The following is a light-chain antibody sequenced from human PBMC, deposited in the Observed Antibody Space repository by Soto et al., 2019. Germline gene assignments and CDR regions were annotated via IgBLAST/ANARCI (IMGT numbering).Light chain of an antibody. J-gene: IGKJ4*01. Sequence: EIVLTQSPATLSLSPGERATLSCRASRSVSNYLAWYQQKPGQAPRLLIYDASNRASGIPARFSGSGSGTDFTLTISSLDPEDFAVYYCQQRSNWPPVTFGGGTKVDIK. V-gene: IGKV3-11*01. CDR2: DAS. CDR1: RSVSNY. CDR3: QQRSNWPPVT.